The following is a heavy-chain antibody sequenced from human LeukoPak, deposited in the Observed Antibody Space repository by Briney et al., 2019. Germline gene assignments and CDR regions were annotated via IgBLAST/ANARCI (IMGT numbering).Heavy chain of an antibody. V-gene: IGHV1-8*03. CDR3: ARADQWDGYKYYFDY. D-gene: IGHD5-24*01. Sequence: ASVKVSCKASRYTFTDYYMHWVRQAPGQGLEWMGWMNPNSGNTGYAQKFQGRITITRNTSISTAYMELSSLRSEDTAVYYCARADQWDGYKYYFDYWGQGTLVTVSS. CDR1: RYTFTDYY. CDR2: MNPNSGNT. J-gene: IGHJ4*02.